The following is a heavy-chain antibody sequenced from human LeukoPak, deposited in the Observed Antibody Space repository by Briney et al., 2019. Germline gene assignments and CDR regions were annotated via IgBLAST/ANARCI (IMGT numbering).Heavy chain of an antibody. CDR2: IYHSGST. V-gene: IGHV4-4*02. D-gene: IGHD6-19*01. CDR3: ALGQWLVESGDAFDI. J-gene: IGHJ3*02. CDR1: GFIFSNDA. Sequence: GSLRLSCAASGFIFSNDAMHWVRQPPGKGLEWIGEIYHSGSTNYNPSLKSRVTISVDKSKNQFSLKLSSVTAADTAVYYCALGQWLVESGDAFDIWGQGTMVTVSS.